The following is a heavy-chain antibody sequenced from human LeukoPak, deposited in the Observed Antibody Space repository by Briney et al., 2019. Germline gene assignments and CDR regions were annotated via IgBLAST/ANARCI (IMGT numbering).Heavy chain of an antibody. V-gene: IGHV3-30*04. CDR3: ARGAEIAARNYYYYYMDV. J-gene: IGHJ6*03. Sequence: GGSLRLSCAASGFTFSSYAMHWVRQAPGKGLEWVAVISYDGSNKYYADSVKGRFTISRDNSKNTLYLQMNSLRAEDTAVYYCARGAEIAARNYYYYYMDVWGKGTTVTVSS. D-gene: IGHD6-6*01. CDR1: GFTFSSYA. CDR2: ISYDGSNK.